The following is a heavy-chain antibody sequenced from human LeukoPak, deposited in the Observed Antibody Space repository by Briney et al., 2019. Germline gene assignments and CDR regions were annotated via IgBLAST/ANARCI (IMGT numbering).Heavy chain of an antibody. CDR1: GFTFSSYA. CDR2: VSDSGGST. D-gene: IGHD2-2*01. V-gene: IGHV3-23*01. J-gene: IGHJ4*02. CDR3: AKVGYCSSTTCYAGLWDY. Sequence: GGSLRLSCAASGFTFSSYAMSWVRQAPGKGLEWVSVVSDSGGSTYYADSVKGRFTISRDNSKNTPYLQMNSLRAEDTAVYYCAKVGYCSSTTCYAGLWDYWGQGTLVTVSS.